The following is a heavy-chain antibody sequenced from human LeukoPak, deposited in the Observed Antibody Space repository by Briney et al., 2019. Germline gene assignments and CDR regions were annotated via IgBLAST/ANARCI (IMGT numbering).Heavy chain of an antibody. V-gene: IGHV4-39*01. CDR2: FYYSGST. D-gene: IGHD4-17*01. J-gene: IGHJ4*02. CDR1: GGSISSNRYY. Sequence: SETLSLTCTVSGGSISSNRYYWGWIRQPPGKGLEWIGSFYYSGSTYYNPSLKSRVTISVDTSNNQFSLKLTSVTAADTAVFYCARLGSGGAHDYGDYVGYWGKGTLVTVSS. CDR3: ARLGSGGAHDYGDYVGY.